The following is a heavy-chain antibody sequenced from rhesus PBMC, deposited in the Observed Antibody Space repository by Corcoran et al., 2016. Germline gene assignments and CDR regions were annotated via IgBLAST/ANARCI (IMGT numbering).Heavy chain of an antibody. CDR3: AILLQYSYGLDS. Sequence: QVQLQESGPGLVKPSETLSLTCTVSGASISSYWWSWIRQPPGKGLEGMGEINGNSQSTNHNPSLKRRVAITRDTSKNQFSLKLSSVTAADTAVYYCAILLQYSYGLDSWGQGVVVTVSS. V-gene: IGHV4-80*01. D-gene: IGHD2-15*01. CDR1: GASISSYW. J-gene: IGHJ6*01. CDR2: INGNSQST.